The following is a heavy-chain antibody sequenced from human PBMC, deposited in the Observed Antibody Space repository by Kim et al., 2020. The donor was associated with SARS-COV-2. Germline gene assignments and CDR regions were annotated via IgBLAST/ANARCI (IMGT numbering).Heavy chain of an antibody. V-gene: IGHV5-51*01. CDR2: IYPGDSDT. Sequence: GESLKISCKGSGYSFTSYWIGWVRQMPGKGLEWMGIIYPGDSDTRYSPSFQGQVTISADKSISTAYLQWSSLKASDTAMYYCARQGSYDSSGYYYRQKKYYYYGRDVWGQGTTATVSS. D-gene: IGHD3-22*01. CDR1: GYSFTSYW. J-gene: IGHJ6*02. CDR3: ARQGSYDSSGYYYRQKKYYYYGRDV.